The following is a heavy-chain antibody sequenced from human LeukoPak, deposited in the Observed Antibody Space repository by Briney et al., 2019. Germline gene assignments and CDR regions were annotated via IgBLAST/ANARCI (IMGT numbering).Heavy chain of an antibody. V-gene: IGHV4-59*08. J-gene: IGHJ4*02. CDR3: ARGPYSSGWYVQHYFDY. CDR2: IYYSGST. Sequence: SETLSLTCTVSGGSISSYYWSWIRQPPGKGLEWIGYIYYSGSTNYNPSLKSRVTISVDTSKNQFSLKLSSVTAADTAVYYCARGPYSSGWYVQHYFDYWSQGTLVTVSS. D-gene: IGHD6-19*01. CDR1: GGSISSYY.